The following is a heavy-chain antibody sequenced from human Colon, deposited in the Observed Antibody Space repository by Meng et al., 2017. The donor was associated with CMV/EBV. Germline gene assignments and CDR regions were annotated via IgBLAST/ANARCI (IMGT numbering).Heavy chain of an antibody. Sequence: QLQWQEPVPRLVKPSETLSLTCTSSGDSIKNYFWSWLRQPAGKGLEWLGRIHYSGGTDDNPSLKSRVTLSIDTSKNQLSLKIYSVTAADTAVYYCARAGARGVPVDLWGQGTLVTVSS. CDR1: GDSIKNYF. J-gene: IGHJ4*02. CDR2: IHYSGGT. V-gene: IGHV4-4*07. D-gene: IGHD3-10*01. CDR3: ARAGARGVPVDL.